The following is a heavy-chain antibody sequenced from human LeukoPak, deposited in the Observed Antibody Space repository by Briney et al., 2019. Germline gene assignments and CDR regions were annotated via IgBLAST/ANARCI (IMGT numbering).Heavy chain of an antibody. CDR3: AKDPGGDLLLWFVRPPGY. J-gene: IGHJ4*02. CDR2: ISDDGSNK. CDR1: GFTFSSYG. Sequence: GGSLRLSCAASGFTFSSYGMHRVGQAPRAGREWAAVISDDGSNKDYADSVKGRFTISRDNSKNSLYLQMISLRAEDTAVYYCAKDPGGDLLLWFVRPPGYWGQGTLVTVSS. D-gene: IGHD3-10*01. V-gene: IGHV3-30*18.